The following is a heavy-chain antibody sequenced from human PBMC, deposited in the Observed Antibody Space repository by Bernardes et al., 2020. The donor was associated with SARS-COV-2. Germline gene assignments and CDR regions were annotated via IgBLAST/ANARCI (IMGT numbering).Heavy chain of an antibody. J-gene: IGHJ4*02. CDR2: IWYDGSNE. D-gene: IGHD1-26*01. V-gene: IGHV3-33*01. Sequence: VEALILSCAASGFTLSSYGMHWVRQAPGKGLEWVAVIWYDGSNEYYADSVKGRFTISRDNSKNTLYLQMNRLRAEDTAVYYCARVSDDGSYCFDYWGQGTLVTVSS. CDR3: ARVSDDGSYCFDY. CDR1: GFTLSSYG.